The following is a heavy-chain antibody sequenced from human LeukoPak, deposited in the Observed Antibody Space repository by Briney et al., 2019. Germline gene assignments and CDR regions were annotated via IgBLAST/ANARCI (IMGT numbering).Heavy chain of an antibody. Sequence: SETLSLTCTVSGGSISSSSYYWGWIRQPPGKGLEWIGSIYYSGSTYYNPSLKSRVTISVDTSKNQFSLKLSSVTAADTAVYYCARALVIQLWPFDYWGQGTLVTVSS. D-gene: IGHD5-18*01. CDR2: IYYSGST. CDR1: GGSISSSSYY. J-gene: IGHJ4*02. CDR3: ARALVIQLWPFDY. V-gene: IGHV4-39*07.